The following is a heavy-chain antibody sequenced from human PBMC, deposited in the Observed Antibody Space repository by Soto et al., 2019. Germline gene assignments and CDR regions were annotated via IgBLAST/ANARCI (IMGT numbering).Heavy chain of an antibody. CDR2: IYYSGST. CDR3: ARAGGYSRTTPNPRAYDMDV. V-gene: IGHV4-30-4*01. Sequence: SLTCTVSGGSISSGDYYWSWIRQPPGKGLEWIGYIYYSGSTYYNPSLKSRVTISVDTSKNQFSLKLSSVTAADTAVYYCARAGGYSRTTPNPRAYDMDVWGQGTTVTVS. D-gene: IGHD6-13*01. CDR1: GGSISSGDYY. J-gene: IGHJ6*02.